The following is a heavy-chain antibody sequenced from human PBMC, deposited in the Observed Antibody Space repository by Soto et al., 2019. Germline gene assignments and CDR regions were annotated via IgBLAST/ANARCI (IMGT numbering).Heavy chain of an antibody. CDR3: ARFYMVRGVMGAFDI. Sequence: QVQLQESGPGLVKPSQTLSLTCTVSGGSISSGGYYWSWIRQHPGKGLEWIGYVSYIGSTYYNPSLKSRVAISVDTSKNRFSLKLSSVTAADTAVYYCARFYMVRGVMGAFDIWGQGTMVTVSS. J-gene: IGHJ3*02. CDR1: GGSISSGGYY. D-gene: IGHD3-10*01. CDR2: VSYIGST. V-gene: IGHV4-31*03.